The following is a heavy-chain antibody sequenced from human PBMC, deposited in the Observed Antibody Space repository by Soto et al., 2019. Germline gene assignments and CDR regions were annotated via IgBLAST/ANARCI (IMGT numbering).Heavy chain of an antibody. CDR3: ARESGGATATLDYYYFYMDV. J-gene: IGHJ6*03. V-gene: IGHV1-2*02. CDR2: INPNDGDT. CDR1: GYTFTSYG. D-gene: IGHD5-12*01. Sequence: ASVKVSCKASGYTFTSYGISWVRQAPGQGLEWMGWINPNDGDTKYAQKFQGRVTVTRDTSIRTVYMELSSLRSDDTAVYYCARESGGATATLDYYYFYMDVXXK.